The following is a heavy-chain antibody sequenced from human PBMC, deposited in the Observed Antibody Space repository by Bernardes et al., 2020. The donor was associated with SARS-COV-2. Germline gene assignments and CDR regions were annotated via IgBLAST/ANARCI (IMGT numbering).Heavy chain of an antibody. J-gene: IGHJ3*02. CDR1: GDSLSSGDYY. V-gene: IGHV4-61*02. D-gene: IGHD4-17*01. CDR3: ALITVVPWAVDI. CDR2: FHTRGTT. Sequence: TLSLTCTVSGDSLSSGDYYCSWILQPAGKGLEYIGRFHTRGTTKYNPSHETRVTISLHMSKNQFSLELTSVTAADTAVYYGALITVVPWAVDIWGQGTLVTVTS.